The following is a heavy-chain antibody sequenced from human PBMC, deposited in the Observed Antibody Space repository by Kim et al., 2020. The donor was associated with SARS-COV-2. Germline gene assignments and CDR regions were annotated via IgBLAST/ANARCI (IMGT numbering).Heavy chain of an antibody. V-gene: IGHV4-34*01. CDR3: ARGRGGLRFGGWPNFDY. Sequence: LKSRVTISVDTSKNQFSLKLSSVTAADTAVYYGARGRGGLRFGGWPNFDYWGQGTLVTVSS. D-gene: IGHD5-12*01. J-gene: IGHJ4*02.